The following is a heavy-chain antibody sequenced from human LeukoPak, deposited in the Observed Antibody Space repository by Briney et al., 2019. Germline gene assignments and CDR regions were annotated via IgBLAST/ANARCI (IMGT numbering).Heavy chain of an antibody. V-gene: IGHV1-46*01. Sequence: ASVKVSCKASGYTFTRDYIHWVRQVFGQGLEWMGIFNPSGGSATYAQKFQGRVTMTREMSTSTVYMELSSLKSEDTAVYYCARGTIEGFDPWGQGTLVTVSS. CDR2: FNPSGGSA. D-gene: IGHD1-7*01. J-gene: IGHJ5*02. CDR3: ARGTIEGFDP. CDR1: GYTFTRDY.